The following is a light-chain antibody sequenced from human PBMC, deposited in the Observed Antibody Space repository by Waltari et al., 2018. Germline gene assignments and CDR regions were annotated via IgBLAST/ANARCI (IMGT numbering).Light chain of an antibody. CDR1: QSVGGY. J-gene: IGKJ2*01. CDR3: QQRAGWPLYS. Sequence: EIVLTQSPDTLSLSPGERATLSCRASQSVGGYLAWYQHKPGQAPRLLISGASNRATGIPARFSGSEYGTDFNLTISSLEPEDFAVYYCQQRAGWPLYSFGQGTRLEI. V-gene: IGKV3-11*01. CDR2: GAS.